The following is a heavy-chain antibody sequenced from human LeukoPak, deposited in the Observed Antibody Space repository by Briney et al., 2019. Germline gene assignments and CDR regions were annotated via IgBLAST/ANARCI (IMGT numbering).Heavy chain of an antibody. D-gene: IGHD5-18*01. V-gene: IGHV3-9*01. CDR3: AKLYGYSYGYIDF. Sequence: GGSLRLSCAASGFTFSNHAMTWVRQAPGKGLEWVSGISWNSGDVGYADSVKGRFTISRDNAKNSLYLQMNSLRAEDTALYYCAKLYGYSYGYIDFWGQGTLVTVSS. CDR2: ISWNSGDV. CDR1: GFTFSNHA. J-gene: IGHJ4*02.